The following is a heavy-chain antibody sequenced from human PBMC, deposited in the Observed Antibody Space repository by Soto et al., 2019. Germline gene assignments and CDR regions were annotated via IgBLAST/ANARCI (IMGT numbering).Heavy chain of an antibody. Sequence: SETLSLTCAVSGVSISSGNWWTWVRQTPQRGLEYIGEIFHDGTANYYPSFERRVAISVDTSKNQFSLKLTSVTAADTAIYFCARLVYDTCLNYMYFDFWGQGALVTVSS. CDR3: ARLVYDTCLNYMYFDF. J-gene: IGHJ4*02. V-gene: IGHV4-4*02. CDR2: IFHDGTA. D-gene: IGHD2-8*01. CDR1: GVSISSGNW.